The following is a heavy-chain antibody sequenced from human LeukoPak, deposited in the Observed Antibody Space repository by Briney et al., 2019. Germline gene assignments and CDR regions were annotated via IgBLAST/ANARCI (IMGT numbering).Heavy chain of an antibody. CDR2: ISGYNGNT. CDR1: GSTFTGYG. CDR3: ARISAWFGELTGYGMDV. Sequence: ASVKVSCKASGSTFTGYGISWVRQAPGQGPEWRGWISGYNGNTNYAQKLPGRDTMTTDTFKSTAYLELRSLRSDDTAVYYCARISAWFGELTGYGMDVWGKGTTVTVSS. D-gene: IGHD3-10*01. J-gene: IGHJ6*04. V-gene: IGHV1-18*04.